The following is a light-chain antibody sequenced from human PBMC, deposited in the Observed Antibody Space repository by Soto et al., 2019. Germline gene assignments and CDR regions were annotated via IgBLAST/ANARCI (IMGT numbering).Light chain of an antibody. CDR1: SSDVGGYNF. V-gene: IGLV2-14*01. CDR3: GSYTSSFTLV. J-gene: IGLJ3*02. Sequence: QSALTQPASVSGSPGQSVTISYTGTSSDVGGYNFVSWYQQHPDKAPKLMIYEVTNRPSGVSIRFSGSKSGNTASLTISGLQAEDEADYYCGSYTSSFTLVFGGGTQLTVL. CDR2: EVT.